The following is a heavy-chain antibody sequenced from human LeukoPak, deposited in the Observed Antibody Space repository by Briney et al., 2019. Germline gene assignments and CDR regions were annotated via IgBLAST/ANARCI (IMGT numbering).Heavy chain of an antibody. J-gene: IGHJ5*02. CDR3: ARAPPLNWFDP. Sequence: WVRQMPGKGLEWIGYIYHSGSTYYNPSLKSRVTISVDRSKNQFSLKLSSVTAADTAAYYCARAPPLNWFDPWGQGTLVTVSS. V-gene: IGHV4-30-2*01. CDR2: IYHSGST.